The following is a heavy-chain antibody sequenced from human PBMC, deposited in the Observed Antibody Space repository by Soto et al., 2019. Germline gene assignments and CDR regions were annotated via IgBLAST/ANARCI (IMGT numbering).Heavy chain of an antibody. CDR2: IIPNFDTP. CDR1: GGSFNNYA. Sequence: QVHLVQSGAEVKKPGPSVKVSCKPSGGSFNNYAVSWVRQAPGQGLEWMGGIIPNFDTPNYAQKFQDRVTFIADESTSTVYMELMSLRSNDTAVDDCAVAMGPEILIFESCGRHVWGQGTTVIVSS. D-gene: IGHD2-8*01. CDR3: AVAMGPEILIFESCGRHV. V-gene: IGHV1-69*01. J-gene: IGHJ6*02.